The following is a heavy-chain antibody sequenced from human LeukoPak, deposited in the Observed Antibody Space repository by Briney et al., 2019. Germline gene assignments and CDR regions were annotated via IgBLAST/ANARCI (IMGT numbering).Heavy chain of an antibody. CDR2: ISGSGGST. CDR1: GFTFSSYA. Sequence: PGGSLTLSCAASGFTFSSYAMSWVRQAPGKGLEWVSAISGSGGSTYYADSVKGRFTISRDNSKNTLYLQMNSLRAEDTAVYYCARDRAVVPAAMRVLGYWGQGTLATVSS. D-gene: IGHD2-2*01. J-gene: IGHJ4*02. CDR3: ARDRAVVPAAMRVLGY. V-gene: IGHV3-23*01.